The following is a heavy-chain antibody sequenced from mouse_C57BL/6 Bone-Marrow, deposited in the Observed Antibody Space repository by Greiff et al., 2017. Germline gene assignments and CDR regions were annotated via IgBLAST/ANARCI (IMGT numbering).Heavy chain of an antibody. V-gene: IGHV1-63*01. CDR1: GYTFTNYW. CDR2: IYPGGGYT. J-gene: IGHJ3*01. D-gene: IGHD1-1*01. CDR3: ARGDYYGSSFAY. Sequence: QVQLQQSGAELVRPGTSVKMSCKASGYTFTNYWIGWAKQRPGHGLEWIGDIYPGGGYTNDNEKFKGKATLTADKSSSTAYMQLSSLTSEDSAIFYGARGDYYGSSFAYWGQGTLVTVSA.